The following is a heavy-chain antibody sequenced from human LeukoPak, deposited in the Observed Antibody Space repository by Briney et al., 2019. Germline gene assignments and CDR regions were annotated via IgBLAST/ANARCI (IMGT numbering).Heavy chain of an antibody. CDR2: IDPSDSYT. CDR3: ARQEVYGSGSFKEGLFEY. D-gene: IGHD3-10*01. CDR1: GYNFTSYS. V-gene: IGHV5-10-1*01. Sequence: GESLKIFCKGSGYNFTSYSISWLRQMPGKGLEWMGRIDPSDSYTNYSPSFQGHVTISAEKSISTAYLQWSSLKASDTAMYYCARQEVYGSGSFKEGLFEYWGQGTLVTVSS. J-gene: IGHJ4*02.